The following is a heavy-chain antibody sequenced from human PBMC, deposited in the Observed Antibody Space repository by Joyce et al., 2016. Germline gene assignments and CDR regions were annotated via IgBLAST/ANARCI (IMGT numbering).Heavy chain of an antibody. D-gene: IGHD3-3*01. Sequence: QVQLVESGGGVVQPGRSLRLSCAASGFTFSSFGMHWVRQATGKGLEWVAFISYDESNKYYAESVKGRFTISRDSVKNTLYLQMNSLRPEDTAVYYCAKDRTSARFLGFFDYWGQGTLVTVSS. CDR2: ISYDESNK. V-gene: IGHV3-30*18. J-gene: IGHJ4*02. CDR1: GFTFSSFG. CDR3: AKDRTSARFLGFFDY.